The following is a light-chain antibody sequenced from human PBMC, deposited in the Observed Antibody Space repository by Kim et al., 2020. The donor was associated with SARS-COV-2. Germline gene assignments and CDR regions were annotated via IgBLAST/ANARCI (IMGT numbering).Light chain of an antibody. J-gene: IGLJ3*02. CDR2: QDS. CDR3: QAWDSGTAV. CDR1: KLGDNY. V-gene: IGLV3-1*01. Sequence: VSPGQTARITCSGNKLGDNYVSWYQQRPGQSPVVFIYQDSNRPSEIPERFSGSNSGNTATLTISGTQAMDEADYFCQAWDSGTAVFGGGTQLTVL.